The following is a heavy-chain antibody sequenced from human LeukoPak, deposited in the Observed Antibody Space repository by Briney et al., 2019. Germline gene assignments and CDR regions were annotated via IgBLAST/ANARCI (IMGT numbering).Heavy chain of an antibody. CDR1: GGSFSGYY. CDR3: ARGGAARLHFQN. CDR2: IYHSGST. Sequence: SETLSLTCVVYGGSFSGYYWNWIRQPPGKGLEWIGYIYHSGSTNYNPSLQSRVTISVDTSKNQFSLNLNSVTAADTAVYYCARGGAARLHFQNWGQGTLVTVSS. J-gene: IGHJ1*01. D-gene: IGHD6-6*01. V-gene: IGHV4-59*01.